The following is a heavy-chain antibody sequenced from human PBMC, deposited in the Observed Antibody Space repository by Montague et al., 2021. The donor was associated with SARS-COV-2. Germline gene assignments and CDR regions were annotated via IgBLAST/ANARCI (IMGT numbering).Heavy chain of an antibody. CDR3: ARGVYNRVIFVVSPRYYFDF. CDR2: VSHSGSA. J-gene: IGHJ4*02. V-gene: IGHV4-34*01. D-gene: IGHD3-9*01. Sequence: SETLSLTCAVYTEAFNGYYWTWICQPPGQGLERIGDVSHSGSAKYNPSLKSRVTISVDKYRKQVSLRLNSVTAADTATYYCARGVYNRVIFVVSPRYYFDFWGQGNMVAVSA. CDR1: TEAFNGYY.